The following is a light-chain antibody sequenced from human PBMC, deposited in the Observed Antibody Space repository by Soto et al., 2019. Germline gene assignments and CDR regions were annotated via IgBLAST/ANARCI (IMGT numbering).Light chain of an antibody. CDR2: DVS. CDR1: SSDVGGYSY. J-gene: IGLJ1*01. V-gene: IGLV2-11*01. Sequence: QSVLTQPRSVSGSPGQSVTISCTGTSSDVGGYSYVSWFQQHPGKAPKLMINDVSKRPSGVPDRFSGPKTGNTASLTISGLQAEDEADYYCCSYAGSYTLYVFGTGTKVTVL. CDR3: CSYAGSYTLYV.